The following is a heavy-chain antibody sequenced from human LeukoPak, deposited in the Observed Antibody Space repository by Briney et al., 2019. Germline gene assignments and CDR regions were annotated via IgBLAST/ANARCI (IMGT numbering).Heavy chain of an antibody. J-gene: IGHJ2*01. V-gene: IGHV4-59*01. Sequence: SETLSLTCTVSGGSLSSYYWSWIRQPPGMGLEWIGSIYNSGSTIYNPSLKSRVSMSVDTSKNQFSLKLNSLTAADTAVYYCARADCGGDCHRGFWHFDLWGRGTLVTVSS. CDR2: IYNSGST. CDR3: ARADCGGDCHRGFWHFDL. D-gene: IGHD2-21*02. CDR1: GGSLSSYY.